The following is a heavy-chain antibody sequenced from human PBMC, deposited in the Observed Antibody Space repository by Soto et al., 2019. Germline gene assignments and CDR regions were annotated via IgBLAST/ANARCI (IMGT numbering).Heavy chain of an antibody. CDR3: ARAPPTYGSGSYYTGFDY. CDR2: ISAHNGNT. V-gene: IGHV1-18*01. D-gene: IGHD3-10*01. J-gene: IGHJ4*02. CDR1: GYAFASYG. Sequence: ASVKVSCKTSGYAFASYGISWVRQAPGQGLERMGWISAHNGNTNYAQKLQGRVTMTTDTSTSTAYMELRSLRSDDTAIYYCARAPPTYGSGSYYTGFDYWGQG.